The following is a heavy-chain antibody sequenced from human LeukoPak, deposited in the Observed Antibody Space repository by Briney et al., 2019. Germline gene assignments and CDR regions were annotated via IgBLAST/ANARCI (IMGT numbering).Heavy chain of an antibody. Sequence: ASVKVSCKASGYSFTSYGISWVRQAPGQGLEWRGWISAYYGNTNYAQKLQGRVTMTTDTSTSTAYMELRSLRSDDTAVYYCARDLQGPYYDFWSGYYPFDYWGQGTLVTVSS. CDR1: GYSFTSYG. D-gene: IGHD3-3*01. V-gene: IGHV1-18*01. CDR3: ARDLQGPYYDFWSGYYPFDY. J-gene: IGHJ4*02. CDR2: ISAYYGNT.